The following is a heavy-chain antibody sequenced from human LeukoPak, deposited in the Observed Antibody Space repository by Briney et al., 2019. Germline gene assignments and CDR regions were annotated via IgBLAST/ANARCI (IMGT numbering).Heavy chain of an antibody. J-gene: IGHJ4*02. CDR3: ARDSGSYRIFDY. Sequence: GGSLRLSCEASGFTFSSYWMSWVRQAPGKGLEWVANIKEDGSEKYHVDSVKGRFTISRDNAKDSLYLQMSSLRAEDTAVYYCARDSGSYRIFDYWGQGTLVTVSS. V-gene: IGHV3-7*01. CDR1: GFTFSSYW. D-gene: IGHD1-26*01. CDR2: IKEDGSEK.